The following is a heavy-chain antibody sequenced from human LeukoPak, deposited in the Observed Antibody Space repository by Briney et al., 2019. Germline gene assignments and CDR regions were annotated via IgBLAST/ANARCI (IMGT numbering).Heavy chain of an antibody. CDR2: MNPNSGNT. CDR1: GYTSTSYD. J-gene: IGHJ6*03. V-gene: IGHV1-8*03. Sequence: ASVKVSCKASGYTSTSYDINWVRQATGQGLEWMGWMNPNSGNTGYAQKFQGRVTITRNTSISTAYMELSSLRSEDTAVYYCARGPPDVVVPAAMVSYYYYMDVWGKGTTVTVSS. D-gene: IGHD2-2*01. CDR3: ARGPPDVVVPAAMVSYYYYMDV.